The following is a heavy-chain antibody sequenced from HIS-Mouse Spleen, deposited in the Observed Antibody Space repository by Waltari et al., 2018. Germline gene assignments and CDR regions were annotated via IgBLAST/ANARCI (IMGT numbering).Heavy chain of an antibody. CDR1: GGSISSSSYY. V-gene: IGHV4-39*07. Sequence: QLQLQESGPGLVKPSETLSLTCTVSGGSISSSSYYWGWIRQPPGKGLEWIGSIYYSGRTYYNPYLKSRVTISVDTSKNQFSLKLSSVTAADTAVYYCARAPTGFLEWFDAFDIWGQGTMVTVSS. CDR2: IYYSGRT. CDR3: ARAPTGFLEWFDAFDI. J-gene: IGHJ3*02. D-gene: IGHD3-3*01.